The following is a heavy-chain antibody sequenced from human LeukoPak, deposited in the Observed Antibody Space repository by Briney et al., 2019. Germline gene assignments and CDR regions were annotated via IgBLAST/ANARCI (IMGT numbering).Heavy chain of an antibody. CDR3: ARPDDSSGYYSVFDY. D-gene: IGHD3-22*01. CDR2: ISYDGSNK. Sequence: GGSLRLSCAASGFTFSSYAMHWVRQAPGKGLEWVAAISYDGSNKYYADSVKGRFTISRDNSKNTLYLQMNSLRAEDTAVYYCARPDDSSGYYSVFDYWGQGTLVTVSS. V-gene: IGHV3-30*01. CDR1: GFTFSSYA. J-gene: IGHJ4*02.